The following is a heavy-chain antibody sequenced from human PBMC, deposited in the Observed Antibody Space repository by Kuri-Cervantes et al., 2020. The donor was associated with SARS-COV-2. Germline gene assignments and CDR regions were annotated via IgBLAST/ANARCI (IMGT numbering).Heavy chain of an antibody. Sequence: GGSLRLSCAASGFTFSSYSMNWVRQAPGKGLEWVSSISSSSSYIYYADSVKGRFTISRDNAKNSLYLQMNGLRAEDTAVYYCARVHSYGPQDYYYYGMDVWGQGTTVTVSS. D-gene: IGHD5-18*01. CDR2: ISSSSSYI. J-gene: IGHJ6*02. CDR3: ARVHSYGPQDYYYYGMDV. V-gene: IGHV3-21*01. CDR1: GFTFSSYS.